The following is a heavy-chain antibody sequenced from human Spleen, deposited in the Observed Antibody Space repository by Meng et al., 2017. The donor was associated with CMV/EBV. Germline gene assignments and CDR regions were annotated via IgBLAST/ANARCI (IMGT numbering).Heavy chain of an antibody. CDR2: IKSNAAGGTT. CDR1: DFTFTTTW. D-gene: IGHD3-22*01. V-gene: IGHV3-15*01. Sequence: EVQLXXXXXGLVXPXXXLRLXXXSSDFTFTTTWMSWVRQAPGKGLEWVGRIKSNAAGGTTDYAVPVKGRFTMSRDDSKSTLYLQMNSLKSKDTGIYFCTATFHRDSSGRSWGQGTLVTVSS. CDR3: TATFHRDSSGRS. J-gene: IGHJ4*02.